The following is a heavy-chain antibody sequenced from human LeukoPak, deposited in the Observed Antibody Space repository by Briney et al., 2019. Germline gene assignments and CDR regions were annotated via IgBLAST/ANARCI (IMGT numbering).Heavy chain of an antibody. D-gene: IGHD4-17*01. CDR3: ARQGDYGDYALDFDY. Sequence: GFLRLFCSGSGFPLSRYSMSLVRQTSGEGLEWVSAISGSGGSTYYADSVKGRFTISRDNAKNSLYLQMNSLRAEDTAVYYCARQGDYGDYALDFDYWGQGTLVTVSS. CDR2: ISGSGGST. J-gene: IGHJ4*02. CDR1: GFPLSRYS. V-gene: IGHV3-23*01.